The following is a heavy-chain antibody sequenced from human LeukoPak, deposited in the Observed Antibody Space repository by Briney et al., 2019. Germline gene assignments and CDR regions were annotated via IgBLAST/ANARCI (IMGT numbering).Heavy chain of an antibody. CDR3: ARGSGGPPQVLDY. Sequence: GASVKVSCKASGYTFTGYYIHWVRQAPGQGLEWMGWINPNSGGTSYAQKFQGRVTMTRDTSISTVYMELNRLRSDDTAVFYCARGSGGPPQVLDYWGQGTLVTVS. CDR1: GYTFTGYY. V-gene: IGHV1-2*02. D-gene: IGHD3-3*01. J-gene: IGHJ4*02. CDR2: INPNSGGT.